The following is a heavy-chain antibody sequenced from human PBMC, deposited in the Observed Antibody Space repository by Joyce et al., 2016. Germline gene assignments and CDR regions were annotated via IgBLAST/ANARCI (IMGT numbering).Heavy chain of an antibody. Sequence: QVQLVESGGGVVQPGRCLRLSCAASGFTFSNYGMHWVHQAPGKGLEWVAVISYDGSNKYYVDSVKGRFTISRDNSKNTLYLQMNSLRPEDTAVYYCARALGWDSNSCHDYWGQGTLVTVSS. CDR2: ISYDGSNK. V-gene: IGHV3-30*03. CDR3: ARALGWDSNSCHDY. CDR1: GFTFSNYG. D-gene: IGHD6-13*01. J-gene: IGHJ4*02.